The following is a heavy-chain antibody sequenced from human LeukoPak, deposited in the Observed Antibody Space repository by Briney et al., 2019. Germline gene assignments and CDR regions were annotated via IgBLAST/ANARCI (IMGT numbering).Heavy chain of an antibody. D-gene: IGHD5-24*01. CDR2: INPNSGGT. J-gene: IGHJ4*02. CDR3: ARRDRDGYTPLDY. Sequence: GASVNVSCKASGYTFTGYYMHWVRQAPGQELEWMGWINPNSGGTNSTQKFQGRVTMTRDTSISTAYMELSRPRADDTAVYYCARRDRDGYTPLDYWGQGTLVTVSS. V-gene: IGHV1-2*02. CDR1: GYTFTGYY.